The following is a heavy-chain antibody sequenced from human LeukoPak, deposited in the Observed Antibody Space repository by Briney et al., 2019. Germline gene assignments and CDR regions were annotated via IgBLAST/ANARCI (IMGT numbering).Heavy chain of an antibody. J-gene: IGHJ4*02. V-gene: IGHV1-69*04. CDR2: IIPILGIA. CDR3: ARESGVVILYYSDY. D-gene: IGHD3-3*01. CDR1: GGTFSSYA. Sequence: SVKVSCKASGGTFSSYAISWVRQAPGQGLEWMGRIIPILGIANYAQKFQGRVTITADKSTSTAYMELSSLRSEDTAVYYCARESGVVILYYSDYWGQGTLVTVSS.